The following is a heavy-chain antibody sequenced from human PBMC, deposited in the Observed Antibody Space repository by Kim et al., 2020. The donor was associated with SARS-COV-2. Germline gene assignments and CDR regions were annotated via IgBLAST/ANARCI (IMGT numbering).Heavy chain of an antibody. Sequence: GGSLRLSCAASGFTFSSYAMSWVRQAPGKGLEWVSAISGSGGSTYYADSVKGRFAISRDNSKNTLYLQMNSLRAEDTAVYYCAKPGPAGTPFYYYYYYGMDVWGQGTTVTVSS. CDR2: ISGSGGST. CDR1: GFTFSSYA. D-gene: IGHD6-19*01. V-gene: IGHV3-23*01. J-gene: IGHJ6*02. CDR3: AKPGPAGTPFYYYYYYGMDV.